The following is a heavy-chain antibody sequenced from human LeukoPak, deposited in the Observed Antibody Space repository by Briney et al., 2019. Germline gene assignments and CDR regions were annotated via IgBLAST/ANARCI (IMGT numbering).Heavy chain of an antibody. CDR1: GFTFSSYS. J-gene: IGHJ5*02. V-gene: IGHV3-21*01. Sequence: PGGSLRLSCAASGFTFSSYSMNWVRQAPGKGLEWVSSVSSSSSYIYYADSVKGRFTISRDNAKNSLYPQMNSLRAEDTAVYYCASNPTPGGAWGQGTLVTVSS. CDR3: ASNPTPGGA. D-gene: IGHD1-26*01. CDR2: VSSSSSYI.